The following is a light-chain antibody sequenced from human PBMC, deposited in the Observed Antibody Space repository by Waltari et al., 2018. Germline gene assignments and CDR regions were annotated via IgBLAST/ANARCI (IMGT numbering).Light chain of an antibody. CDR3: CSYTGTATFLL. V-gene: IGLV2-23*02. CDR2: EAT. CDR1: TSDIGAYNL. Sequence: QSALTQPASVSGSPGQSITISCTGTTSDIGAYNLFSWYQQYPGRVPKLIIYEATKRPSWVSDRFSGSKSGNTASLTISGLLAEDEADYYCCSYTGTATFLLFGGGTKLTVL. J-gene: IGLJ2*01.